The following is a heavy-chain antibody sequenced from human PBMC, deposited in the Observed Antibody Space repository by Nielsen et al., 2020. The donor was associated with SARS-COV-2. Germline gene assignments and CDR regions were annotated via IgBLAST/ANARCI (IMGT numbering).Heavy chain of an antibody. CDR3: AREAFCTSNRCFEGDNWFDP. CDR1: GYTFTGYY. J-gene: IGHJ5*02. Sequence: ASVKVSCKASGYTFTGYYMHWVRQAPGQGLEWMGIINPSGGSTSYAQKFQGRVTMTRDTSKNQFSLKLSSVTAADTAEYYCAREAFCTSNRCFEGDNWFDPWGQGALVIVS. V-gene: IGHV1-46*01. CDR2: INPSGGST. D-gene: IGHD2-2*01.